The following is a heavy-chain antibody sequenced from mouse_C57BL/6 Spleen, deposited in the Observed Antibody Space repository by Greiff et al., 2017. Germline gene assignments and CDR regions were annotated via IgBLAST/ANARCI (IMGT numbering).Heavy chain of an antibody. V-gene: IGHV1-53*01. Sequence: QVQLQQPGTELVKPGASVKLSCKASGYTFTSYWMHWVKQRPGQGLEWIGNVNPSNGGTNYNEKFKSKATLTVDKSSSTAYMPLSSLTSEDSAVYYGAREGLRGYFDVWGTGTTVTVSS. CDR3: AREGLRGYFDV. CDR2: VNPSNGGT. D-gene: IGHD2-4*01. J-gene: IGHJ1*03. CDR1: GYTFTSYW.